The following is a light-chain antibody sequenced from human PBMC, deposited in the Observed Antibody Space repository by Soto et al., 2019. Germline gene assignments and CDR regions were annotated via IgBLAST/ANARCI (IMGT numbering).Light chain of an antibody. J-gene: IGLJ3*02. V-gene: IGLV1-40*01. CDR1: SSNIGAGYD. Sequence: QAVVTQPPSVSGAPGQRVTISCTGSSSNIGAGYDVHWYQQFPGTAPKLLIYDSINRPSGVPDRFSASKSGTSASLAITGLQAEDEAVYYCHFYDSSLSGSVFGGGTKVTVL. CDR2: DSI. CDR3: HFYDSSLSGSV.